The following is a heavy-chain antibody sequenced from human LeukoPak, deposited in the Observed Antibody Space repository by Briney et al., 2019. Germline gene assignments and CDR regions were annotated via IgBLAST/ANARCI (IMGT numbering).Heavy chain of an antibody. CDR2: IYTSGST. J-gene: IGHJ5*02. CDR1: GGSISSYY. V-gene: IGHV4-4*07. CDR3: ARDSGTTGEVKFDP. Sequence: PSETLSLTCTVSGGSISSYYWSWIRQPPGKGLEWIGRIYTSGSTDYNPSLKSRVTMSVDTSNNQFSLKLSSVTAADTAVYYCARDSGTTGEVKFDPWGQGTLVTVSS. D-gene: IGHD3-10*01.